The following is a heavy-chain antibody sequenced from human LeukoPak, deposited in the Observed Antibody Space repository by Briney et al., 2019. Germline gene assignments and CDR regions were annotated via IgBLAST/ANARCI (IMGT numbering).Heavy chain of an antibody. D-gene: IGHD3-22*01. J-gene: IGHJ4*02. CDR1: GGSISSYY. CDR2: IYYSGST. V-gene: IGHV4-59*01. Sequence: SETLSLTCTVSGGSISSYYWSWIRQPPGKGLEWIGYIYYSGSTNYNPSLKSRVTISVDTSKNQFSLKLSSVTAADTAVYYCARGTYYYDSSGYYPFDYWGQGTLVTVSS. CDR3: ARGTYYYDSSGYYPFDY.